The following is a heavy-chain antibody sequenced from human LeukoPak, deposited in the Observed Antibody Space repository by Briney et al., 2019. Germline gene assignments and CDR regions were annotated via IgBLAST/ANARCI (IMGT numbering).Heavy chain of an antibody. Sequence: PGGSLRLSCAASGFTFSTYSMHWVRQAPGKGLEWVAVISYDGSNKYYADSVKGRFTISRDNSKNTLYLQMNSLRAEDTAVYYCAKDHGVDTAMVDYWGQGTLVTVSS. D-gene: IGHD5-18*01. CDR2: ISYDGSNK. CDR1: GFTFSTYS. CDR3: AKDHGVDTAMVDY. V-gene: IGHV3-30*04. J-gene: IGHJ4*02.